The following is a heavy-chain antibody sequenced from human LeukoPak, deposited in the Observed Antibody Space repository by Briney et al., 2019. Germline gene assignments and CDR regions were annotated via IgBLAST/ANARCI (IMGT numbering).Heavy chain of an antibody. V-gene: IGHV5-51*01. CDR2: IYPGDSNT. Sequence: GESLKISCKGSGYSFTSYWIAWVRQMPGKGLEWMGVIYPGDSNTKYSPSFQGQVTISADKSITTAYLQWSSLKASDTAIYYCARQGRSGYASDYWGQGTLVTVSS. D-gene: IGHD5-12*01. J-gene: IGHJ4*02. CDR3: ARQGRSGYASDY. CDR1: GYSFTSYW.